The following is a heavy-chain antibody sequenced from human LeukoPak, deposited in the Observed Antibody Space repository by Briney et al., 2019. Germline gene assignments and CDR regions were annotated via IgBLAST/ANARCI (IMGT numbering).Heavy chain of an antibody. CDR2: ISAYNGNT. CDR1: GYTFTNYG. CDR3: ARRWEQLRCYFDY. D-gene: IGHD1-26*01. Sequence: GASVKVSCKASGYTFTNYGISWVRQAPGQGLEWVGWISAYNGNTNYAQKFQGRVTMTTDTSTSTAYMELMSLRSDDTAVYYCARRWEQLRCYFDYWGQGTLVTVSS. V-gene: IGHV1-18*01. J-gene: IGHJ4*02.